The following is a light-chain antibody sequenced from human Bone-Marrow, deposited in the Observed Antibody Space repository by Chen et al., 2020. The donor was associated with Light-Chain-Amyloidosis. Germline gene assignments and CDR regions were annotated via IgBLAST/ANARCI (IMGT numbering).Light chain of an antibody. J-gene: IGLJ2*01. CDR3: QSADSSGTYEVI. CDR1: DLPTKY. Sequence: SYELTQPPSVSVSPGQTARITCSGDDLPTKYAYWYQQKPGQAPVLVIHRDIERPSGISERFSGSSSGKTATLTISGVQAEDEADYHCQSADSSGTYEVIFGGGTKLTVL. V-gene: IGLV3-25*03. CDR2: RDI.